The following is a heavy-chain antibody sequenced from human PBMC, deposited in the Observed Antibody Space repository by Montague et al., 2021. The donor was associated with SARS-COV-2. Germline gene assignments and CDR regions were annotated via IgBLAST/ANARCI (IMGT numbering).Heavy chain of an antibody. D-gene: IGHD3-16*01. CDR1: SVSIPSYY. CDR2: IYASGST. Sequence: SETLSLTCGISSVSIPSYYWSWVRQPAGKGLEWIGHIYASGSTNYSPSLKSRVRMSIDNPKNQFSLTLASLTAADTAVYYCVRDGGNLYYFDYWGQGALVTVSS. CDR3: VRDGGNLYYFDY. V-gene: IGHV4-4*07. J-gene: IGHJ4*02.